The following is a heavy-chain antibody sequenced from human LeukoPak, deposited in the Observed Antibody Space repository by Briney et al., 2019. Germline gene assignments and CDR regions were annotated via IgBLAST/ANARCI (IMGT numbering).Heavy chain of an antibody. CDR2: TYPGDSDT. CDR1: GYSFTSYW. V-gene: IGHV5-51*01. CDR3: ARPGYCSGGSCYQGDY. J-gene: IGHJ4*02. Sequence: PGESLKISCKGSGYSFTSYWIGWVRQMPGKGLEWMGITYPGDSDTRYSPSFQGQVTISADKSISTAYLEWSSLKASDTAMYYCARPGYCSGGSCYQGDYWGQGTLVTVSS. D-gene: IGHD2-15*01.